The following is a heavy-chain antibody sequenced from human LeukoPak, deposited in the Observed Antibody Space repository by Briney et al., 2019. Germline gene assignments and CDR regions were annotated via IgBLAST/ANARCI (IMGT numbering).Heavy chain of an antibody. J-gene: IGHJ4*02. CDR3: ARYPMTYCSSSSCTDY. D-gene: IGHD2-2*01. Sequence: SESLSLTRTVSGGSIRGDYWSWMRHSLQGLEWIGYIYYSGSTNYNPSLKTRITISVDTSKNQFSLKLSSVTAADTAVYYCARYPMTYCSSSSCTDYWGQGTLVTVSS. CDR2: IYYSGST. CDR1: GGSIRGDY. V-gene: IGHV4-59*08.